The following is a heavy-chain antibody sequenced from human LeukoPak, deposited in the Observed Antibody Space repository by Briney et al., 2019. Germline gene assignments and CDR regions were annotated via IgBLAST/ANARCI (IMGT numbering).Heavy chain of an antibody. V-gene: IGHV3-21*04. D-gene: IGHD6-19*01. J-gene: IGHJ4*02. Sequence: GGSLRLSCAASGFTFSSYSMNWVRRAPGKGLEWVSSISSSSSYIYYADSVKGRFTISRDNAKNSLYLQMNSLKTEDTAVYYCTSPCPTRWLVQDYWGQGTLVTVSS. CDR2: ISSSSSYI. CDR3: TSPCPTRWLVQDY. CDR1: GFTFSSYS.